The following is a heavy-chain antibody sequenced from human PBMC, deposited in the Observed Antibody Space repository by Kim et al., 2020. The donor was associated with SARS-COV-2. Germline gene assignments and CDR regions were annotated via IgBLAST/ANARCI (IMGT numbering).Heavy chain of an antibody. J-gene: IGHJ1*01. Sequence: ADSLKGRFTISRDNAKNTLYLQRSSRRAEDTAVYDCAARIAVAGTGYFQHWGQGTLVIVSS. V-gene: IGHV3-74*01. CDR3: AARIAVAGTGYFQH. D-gene: IGHD6-19*01.